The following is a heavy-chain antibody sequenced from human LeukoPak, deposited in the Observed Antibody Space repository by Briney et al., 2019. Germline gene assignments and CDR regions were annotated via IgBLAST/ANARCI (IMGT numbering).Heavy chain of an antibody. Sequence: SETLSLTCAVYGGSFSGYYWSWIRHPPGKGLEWIGEINHSGSTNYNPSLKSRVTISVDTSKNQFSLKLSSVTAADTAVYYCARASAVVAASFSGYYYMDVWGKGTTVTVSS. V-gene: IGHV4-34*01. J-gene: IGHJ6*03. CDR1: GGSFSGYY. CDR3: ARASAVVAASFSGYYYMDV. CDR2: INHSGST. D-gene: IGHD2-15*01.